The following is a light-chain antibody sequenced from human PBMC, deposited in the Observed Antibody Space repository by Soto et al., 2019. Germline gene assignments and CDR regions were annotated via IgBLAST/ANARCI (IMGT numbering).Light chain of an antibody. CDR3: QQYNTYWT. Sequence: DIQMTQSPSTLSASVGDRVTITCRASQSIRSWLAWYQQKPGKAPNLLIYGASSLQSGVPSRFSGSGSGTEFTLTISILQPDDFATYYCQQYNTYWTFGQGTKVEIK. V-gene: IGKV1-5*03. CDR2: GAS. J-gene: IGKJ1*01. CDR1: QSIRSW.